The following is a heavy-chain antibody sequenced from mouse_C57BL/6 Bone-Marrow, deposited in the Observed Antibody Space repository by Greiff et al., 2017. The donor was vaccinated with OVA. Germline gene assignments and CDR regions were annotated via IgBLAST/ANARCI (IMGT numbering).Heavy chain of an antibody. V-gene: IGHV5-6*02. J-gene: IGHJ1*03. CDR1: GFTFSSYG. CDR2: ISSGGSYT. CDR3: ASPIYYDYGGYWYFDV. Sequence: EVKLEESGGDLVKPGGSLKLSCAASGFTFSSYGMSWVRQTPDKRLEWVATISSGGSYTYYPDSVKGRFTISRDNAKNTLYLQMSSLKSEDTAMYYCASPIYYDYGGYWYFDVWGTGTTVTVSS. D-gene: IGHD2-4*01.